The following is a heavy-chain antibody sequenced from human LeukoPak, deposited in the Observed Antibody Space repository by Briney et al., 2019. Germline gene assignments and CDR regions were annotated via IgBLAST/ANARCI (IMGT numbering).Heavy chain of an antibody. V-gene: IGHV4-4*02. CDR3: ARVGRGYRMKYFDY. CDR2: IYHSGST. CDR1: GGSISSSNW. Sequence: PSETLSLTCAVSGGSISSSNWWSWVRQPPGKGLEWIGEIYHSGSTNYNPSLKSRVTISVDTSKNQFSLKLSSVTAADTAVYYCARVGRGYRMKYFDYWGQGTLVTVSS. J-gene: IGHJ4*02. D-gene: IGHD1-14*01.